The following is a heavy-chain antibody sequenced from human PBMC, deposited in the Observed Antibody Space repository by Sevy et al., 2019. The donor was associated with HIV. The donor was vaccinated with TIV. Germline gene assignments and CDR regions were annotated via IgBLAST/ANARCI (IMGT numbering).Heavy chain of an antibody. Sequence: GGSLRLSCAASGFTFSAYNMIWVRRAPGKGLEWVSSISSSSDYKYYADSMKGRFTISRDNAKNSLSQQMDSLRAEDTAVYYCARSIGEGPLRFLECLLPGDYWGQGTLVTVSS. CDR3: ARSIGEGPLRFLECLLPGDY. CDR2: ISSSSDYK. V-gene: IGHV3-21*01. D-gene: IGHD3-3*01. CDR1: GFTFSAYN. J-gene: IGHJ4*02.